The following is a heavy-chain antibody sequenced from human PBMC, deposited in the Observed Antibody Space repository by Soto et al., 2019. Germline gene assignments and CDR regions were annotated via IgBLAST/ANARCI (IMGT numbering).Heavy chain of an antibody. CDR2: ISPYNGKT. CDR3: ARDGYGGNGCDDFDI. Sequence: QAQLVQSGAEVKKPGASVTISCKASGYTFTSKSLIWVRQAPGHGLEWLGWISPYNGKTEYANHVQGRVTMTRDTSTSTAYMELRSLRSDDTGVYYCARDGYGGNGCDDFDIWGQGTMVTVSS. V-gene: IGHV1-18*01. J-gene: IGHJ3*02. D-gene: IGHD2-8*01. CDR1: GYTFTSKS.